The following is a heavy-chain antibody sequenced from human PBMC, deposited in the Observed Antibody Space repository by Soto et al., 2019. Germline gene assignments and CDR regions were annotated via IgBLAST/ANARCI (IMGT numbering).Heavy chain of an antibody. CDR3: ARETSDGSGSYYNAVDNWFDP. CDR1: GYTFTSYD. J-gene: IGHJ5*02. Sequence: GASVKVSCKASGYTFTSYDINWVRQATGQGLEWMGWMNPNSGNTGYAQKFQGRVTMTRNTSISTAYMELSSLRSEDTAVYYCARETSDGSGSYYNAVDNWFDPWGQGTLVTVSS. V-gene: IGHV1-8*01. CDR2: MNPNSGNT. D-gene: IGHD3-10*01.